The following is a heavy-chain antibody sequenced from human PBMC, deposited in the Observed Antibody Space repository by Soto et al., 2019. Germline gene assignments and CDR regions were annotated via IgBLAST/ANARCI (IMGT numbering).Heavy chain of an antibody. Sequence: GASVNVSCKASGYTFTSYGISWVRQAPGQGLEWMGWISAYNGNTNYAQKLQGRVTMTTDTSTSTAYMELRSLRSDDTAVYYCARDDVYPRMGKDIVVVPAAITEKPTFDPWGQGTLVTVSS. D-gene: IGHD2-2*01. V-gene: IGHV1-18*01. CDR3: ARDDVYPRMGKDIVVVPAAITEKPTFDP. CDR1: GYTFTSYG. J-gene: IGHJ5*02. CDR2: ISAYNGNT.